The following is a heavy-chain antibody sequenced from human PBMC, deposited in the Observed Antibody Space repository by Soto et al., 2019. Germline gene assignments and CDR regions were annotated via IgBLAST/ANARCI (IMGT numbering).Heavy chain of an antibody. D-gene: IGHD3-10*01. CDR2: IRSKAYGGTT. CDR3: TRGIITAPGVHDY. Sequence: PGGSLRLSCTASGFTFGDYALSWFRQAPGKGLEWVGFIRSKAYGGTTEYAASVKGRFTISRDDSKSIAYLQMNSLKTEDTAVYYCTRGIITAPGVHDYWGQGTLVTVSS. V-gene: IGHV3-49*03. J-gene: IGHJ4*02. CDR1: GFTFGDYA.